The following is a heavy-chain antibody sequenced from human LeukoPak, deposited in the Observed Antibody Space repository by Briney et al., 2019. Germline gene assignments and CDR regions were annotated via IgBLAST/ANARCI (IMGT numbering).Heavy chain of an antibody. V-gene: IGHV3-30*02. D-gene: IGHD5-12*01. CDR1: GFTFSNSG. CDR2: IRSDGIDK. CDR3: AKEEGFNIENVVATDY. Sequence: GSLRLSCAASGFTFSNSGMHWVRQAPGKGLEWVAFIRSDGIDKYYADSVKGRFTISRDNSKSTVYLQMNSLRVEDAAIYYCAKEEGFNIENVVATDYWGQGTLVTVSS. J-gene: IGHJ4*02.